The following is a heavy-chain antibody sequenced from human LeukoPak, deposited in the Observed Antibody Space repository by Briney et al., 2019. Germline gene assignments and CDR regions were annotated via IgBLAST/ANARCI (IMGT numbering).Heavy chain of an antibody. Sequence: QPGGSLRLSCAASGFTFSNYWMHWVRQAPGKGLVWVSRINSDGSSTNYADSVKGRFTISRDNAKNTLYLQMNSLRAEDTAVYFCARDSKRDYYYMDVWGKGTTVTVSS. J-gene: IGHJ6*03. CDR3: ARDSKRDYYYMDV. D-gene: IGHD6-25*01. CDR1: GFTFSNYW. CDR2: INSDGSST. V-gene: IGHV3-74*01.